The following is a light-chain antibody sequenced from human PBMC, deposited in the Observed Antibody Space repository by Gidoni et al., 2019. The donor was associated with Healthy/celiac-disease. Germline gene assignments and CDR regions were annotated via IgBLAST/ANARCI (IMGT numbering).Light chain of an antibody. J-gene: IGKJ4*01. V-gene: IGKV3-11*01. Sequence: EIVLTQTPAALSLSPGERATLSCRASQSVSSYLAWSQPKPGQAPRLLIYDASNRATGIPARFSGSGSGPDFTLTISSLEPEDFAVYYCQRRSNWPRLTFGGGTKVEIK. CDR3: QRRSNWPRLT. CDR2: DAS. CDR1: QSVSSY.